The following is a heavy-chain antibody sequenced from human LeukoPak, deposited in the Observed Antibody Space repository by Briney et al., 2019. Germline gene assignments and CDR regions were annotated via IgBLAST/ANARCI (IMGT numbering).Heavy chain of an antibody. V-gene: IGHV3-21*01. D-gene: IGHD1-26*01. CDR3: ARDPYSGNYGTYYYYYMDV. J-gene: IGHJ6*03. Sequence: GGSLRLSCADSGFTFSNYNMNWVSQAPGKSMEWVSSIISSGTYTFYADSVKGRFTISRDKAKNSLYLQMDSLGPEDTGVYYCARDPYSGNYGTYYYYYMDVWGKGTSLT. CDR1: GFTFSNYN. CDR2: IISSGTYT.